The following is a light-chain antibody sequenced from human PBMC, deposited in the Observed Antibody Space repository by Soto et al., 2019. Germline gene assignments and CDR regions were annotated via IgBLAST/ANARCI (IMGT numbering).Light chain of an antibody. CDR1: SSNIGAGYD. CDR3: QSYDRSLSGSV. CDR2: GNS. Sequence: QSALTQPPSVSGAPGQRVTISCTGSSSNIGAGYDVHWYQQLPGTAPKVLIYGNSNRPSGVPDRFSGSKSGASASLAITGLQAEDEADYYCQSYDRSLSGSVFGGGTKLTVL. V-gene: IGLV1-40*01. J-gene: IGLJ2*01.